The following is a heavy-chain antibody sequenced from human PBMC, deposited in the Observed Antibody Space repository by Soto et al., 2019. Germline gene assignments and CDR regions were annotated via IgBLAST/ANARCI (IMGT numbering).Heavy chain of an antibody. V-gene: IGHV3-48*03. CDR1: GFTFSSYE. J-gene: IGHJ4*02. Sequence: LSLSCAASGFTFSSYEMNWVRQAPGKGLEWVSYISSSGNTIYYADSVKGRFTISRDNAKNSLYLQMNSLRAEDTAVYYCASGIRGYSYGVDYWGQGTLVTVSS. D-gene: IGHD5-18*01. CDR3: ASGIRGYSYGVDY. CDR2: ISSSGNTI.